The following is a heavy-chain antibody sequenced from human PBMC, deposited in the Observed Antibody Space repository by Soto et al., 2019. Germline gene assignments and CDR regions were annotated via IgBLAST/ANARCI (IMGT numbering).Heavy chain of an antibody. V-gene: IGHV4-59*01. J-gene: IGHJ6*02. D-gene: IGHD2-21*02. Sequence: PSETLSLTCTVSGGSISSYYWSWIRQPPGKGLEWIGYIYYSGSTFYNPSLKRRVTISVDTSKNQFSLKLNSVTAADTAVYYCARDLWGYCGTDCYPLDVWGQGTTVTVSS. CDR2: IYYSGST. CDR3: ARDLWGYCGTDCYPLDV. CDR1: GGSISSYY.